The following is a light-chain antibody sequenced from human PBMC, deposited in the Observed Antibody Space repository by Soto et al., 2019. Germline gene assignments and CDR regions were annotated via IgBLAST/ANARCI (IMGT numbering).Light chain of an antibody. CDR3: CSYAGSSTFV. J-gene: IGLJ1*01. CDR2: EVS. Sequence: QSALTQPASVSGSPGQSITISFTGTSSDVGSYNLVSWYQQHPGKAPKLMIYEVSKRPSGVSNRFSGSKSGNTASLTISGFQAEDEADYYCCSYAGSSTFVFGTGTKVTVL. V-gene: IGLV2-23*02. CDR1: SSDVGSYNL.